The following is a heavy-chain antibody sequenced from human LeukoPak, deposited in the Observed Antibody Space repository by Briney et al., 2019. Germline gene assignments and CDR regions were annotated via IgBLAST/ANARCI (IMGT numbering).Heavy chain of an antibody. CDR3: ARVASTTVTFFDY. D-gene: IGHD4-17*01. CDR2: INHGGST. J-gene: IGHJ4*02. Sequence: PSETLSLTCAVYGGSFSGYYWGWIRQPPGKGLEWIGEINHGGSTNYNPSLKSRVTISVDTSKNQFSLKLSSVTAADTAVYYCARVASTTVTFFDYWGQGTLVTVSS. CDR1: GGSFSGYY. V-gene: IGHV4-34*01.